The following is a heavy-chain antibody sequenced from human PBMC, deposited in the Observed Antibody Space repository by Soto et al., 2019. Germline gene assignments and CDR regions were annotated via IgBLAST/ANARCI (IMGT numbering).Heavy chain of an antibody. CDR2: IYYSGST. CDR3: ASLDGRNYYYYGMDV. V-gene: IGHV4-31*02. CDR1: GGSISSGGYY. Sequence: SETLSLTCTVSGGSISSGGYYWSWIRQHPGKGPEWIGYIYYSGSTYYNPSLKSRVTISVDTSKNQFSLKLSSVTAADTAVYYCASLDGRNYYYYGMDVWGQGTTVTVSS. J-gene: IGHJ6*02.